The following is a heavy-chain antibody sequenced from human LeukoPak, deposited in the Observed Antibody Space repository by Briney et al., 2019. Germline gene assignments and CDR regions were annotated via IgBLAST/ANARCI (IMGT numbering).Heavy chain of an antibody. CDR3: ARVDAGATRH. J-gene: IGHJ4*02. D-gene: IGHD1-26*01. Sequence: PGGSLRLSCAASGFTFSSYAMHWVRQAPGKGLEWVAVISYDGSNKYYADSVKGRFTISRDNSKNTLYLQMNSLRAEDTAVYYCARVDAGATRHWGQGTLVTVSS. V-gene: IGHV3-30-3*01. CDR2: ISYDGSNK. CDR1: GFTFSSYA.